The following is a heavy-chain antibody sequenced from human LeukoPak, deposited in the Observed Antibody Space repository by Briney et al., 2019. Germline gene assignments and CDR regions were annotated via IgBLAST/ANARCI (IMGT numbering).Heavy chain of an antibody. V-gene: IGHV4-34*01. CDR1: GGSFSGYY. CDR3: ARQKCTSTSCLTKNAFDI. CDR2: INHSGST. D-gene: IGHD2-2*01. J-gene: IGHJ3*02. Sequence: SETLSLTCAVYGGSFSGYYWSWIRQPPGKGLEWIGEINHSGSTNYNPSLKSRVTISVDTSKNQFSLKLSSVTAADTAVYYCARQKCTSTSCLTKNAFDIWGQGTMVTVSS.